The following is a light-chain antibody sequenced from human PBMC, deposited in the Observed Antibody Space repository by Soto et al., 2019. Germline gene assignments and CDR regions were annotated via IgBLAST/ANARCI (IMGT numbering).Light chain of an antibody. J-gene: IGLJ1*01. CDR2: CVF. Sequence: VSSAAGQKITISCSGGWSNIGPNSVSWYRHLPRTAPKLLIYCVFQRPSGVPDRFSGSKSGNTASLTVSGLQAADEADYFCKSYAGSNTYVFGSGTKVTVL. CDR1: WSNIGPNS. CDR3: KSYAGSNTYV. V-gene: IGLV1-40*01.